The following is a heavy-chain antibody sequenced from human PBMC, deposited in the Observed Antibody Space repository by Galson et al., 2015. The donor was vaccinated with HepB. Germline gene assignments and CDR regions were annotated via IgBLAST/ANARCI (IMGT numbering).Heavy chain of an antibody. CDR2: ISYDGSNK. CDR3: AKDRSGYYYDSSGAFDI. D-gene: IGHD3-22*01. J-gene: IGHJ3*02. V-gene: IGHV3-30*18. Sequence: LRLSCAASGFTFSSYGMHWVRQAPGKGLEWVAVISYDGSNKYYADSVKGRFTISRDNSKNTLYLQMNSLRAEDTAVYYCAKDRSGYYYDSSGAFDIWGQGTMVTVSS. CDR1: GFTFSSYG.